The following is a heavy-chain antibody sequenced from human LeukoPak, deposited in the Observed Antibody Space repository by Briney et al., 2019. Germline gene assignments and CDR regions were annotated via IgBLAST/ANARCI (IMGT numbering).Heavy chain of an antibody. Sequence: TTSETLSLTCTVSGGSISSYYWSWIRQPAGKGLEWIGHIYTSGSTNYNPSLKSRVTTSVDTSKNQFSLKLSSVTAADTAVYYCARESSGWPTIYYYYGMDVWGQGTTVTVSS. CDR1: GGSISSYY. CDR3: ARESSGWPTIYYYYGMDV. J-gene: IGHJ6*02. CDR2: IYTSGST. D-gene: IGHD6-19*01. V-gene: IGHV4-4*07.